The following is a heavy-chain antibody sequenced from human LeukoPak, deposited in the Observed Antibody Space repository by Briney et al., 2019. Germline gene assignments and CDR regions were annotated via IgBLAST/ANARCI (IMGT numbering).Heavy chain of an antibody. D-gene: IGHD2-21*01. CDR3: ARESPTYSIDY. Sequence: GVSLRLSCAASGFTVSSNYMSLVRQAPGKGLEWVSVIYSGGSTYYADSVKGRFTISRDNSKNTLYLQMNSLRAEDTAVYYCARESPTYSIDYWGQGTLVTVSS. J-gene: IGHJ4*02. V-gene: IGHV3-53*01. CDR2: IYSGGST. CDR1: GFTVSSNY.